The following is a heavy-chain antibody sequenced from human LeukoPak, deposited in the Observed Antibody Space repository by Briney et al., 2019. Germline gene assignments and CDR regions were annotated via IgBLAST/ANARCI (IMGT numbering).Heavy chain of an antibody. D-gene: IGHD3-3*01. CDR2: INPNSGDT. CDR1: GYSFTAYY. V-gene: IGHV1-2*02. Sequence: ASVKLSCKASGYSFTAYYMHLVRQAPGQGLEWMGWINPNSGDTNYAQNFRDRVTMTWGTSVSTAYMELSSLTSDDTAVYYCARENLFLEGAFDIWGQGTMVTVSS. CDR3: ARENLFLEGAFDI. J-gene: IGHJ3*02.